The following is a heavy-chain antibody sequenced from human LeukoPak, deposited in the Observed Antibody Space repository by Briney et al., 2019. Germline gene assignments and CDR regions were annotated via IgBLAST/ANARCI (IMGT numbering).Heavy chain of an antibody. CDR2: IYTSGNT. Sequence: SETLSLTCTVSGGSISSYYWSWIRQPAGKGLEWIGRIYTSGNTNYNPSLKSRVTMSVDTSKNQFSLKLSSVTAADTAVYYCARDRYYYDTSGSIRFDYWGQGALVTVSS. CDR1: GGSISSYY. J-gene: IGHJ4*02. D-gene: IGHD3-22*01. V-gene: IGHV4-4*07. CDR3: ARDRYYYDTSGSIRFDY.